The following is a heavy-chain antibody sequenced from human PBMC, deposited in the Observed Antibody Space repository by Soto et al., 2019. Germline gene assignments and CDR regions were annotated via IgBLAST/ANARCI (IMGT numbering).Heavy chain of an antibody. J-gene: IGHJ4*02. CDR3: ARPEYSGYLYYFDY. CDR1: GFTFSSYS. Sequence: GGSLRLSCAASGFTFSSYSMNWVRQAPGKGLEWVSYISSSSSTIYYADSVKGRFTISRDNAKNSLYLQMNSLRAEDTAVYYCARPEYSGYLYYFDYWGQGTLVTVSS. D-gene: IGHD5-12*01. CDR2: ISSSSSTI. V-gene: IGHV3-48*01.